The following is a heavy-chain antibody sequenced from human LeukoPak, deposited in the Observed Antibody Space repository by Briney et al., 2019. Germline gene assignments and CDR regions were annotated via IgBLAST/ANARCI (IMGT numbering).Heavy chain of an antibody. V-gene: IGHV1-8*01. J-gene: IGHJ5*02. CDR2: MNPNSGNT. Sequence: ASVKVSCKASGYTFTSYDINWVRQATGQGLEWMGWMNPNSGNTGYAQKFQGRVTMTRNTSISTAYMELSSLRSEDTAVYYCARGAEFGVLWFGELIYPYDNWFDPWGQGTLVTVSS. CDR1: GYTFTSYD. D-gene: IGHD3-10*01. CDR3: ARGAEFGVLWFGELIYPYDNWFDP.